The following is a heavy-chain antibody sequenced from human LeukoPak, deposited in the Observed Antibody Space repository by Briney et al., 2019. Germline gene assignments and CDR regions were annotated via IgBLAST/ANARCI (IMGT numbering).Heavy chain of an antibody. CDR3: ARGGRLLVYFDY. CDR2: IIPIFGTA. CDR1: GGTFSSYA. D-gene: IGHD2-15*01. J-gene: IGHJ4*02. Sequence: ASVKVSCKASGGTFSSYAISWVRQAPGQGLEWMGGIIPIFGTANYAQKFQGRVTITADESTSTAYMELSSLRSEDMAVYYCARGGRLLVYFDYWGQGTLVTVSS. V-gene: IGHV1-69*13.